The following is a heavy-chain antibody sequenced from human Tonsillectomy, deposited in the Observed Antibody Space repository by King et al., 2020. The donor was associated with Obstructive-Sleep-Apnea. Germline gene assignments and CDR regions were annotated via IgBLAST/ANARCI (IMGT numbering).Heavy chain of an antibody. Sequence: GEEGGGGVKTGRGVRRAGGGDGCTVDEDARHGGGKEKGKGREGGEGRRGKGATIGYVDSVKGRCSIARDNAKNSLYLQMNSLRPDDTALYYCATLPTVVRGVVDYFDYWGQGTLVTVSS. CDR2: RRGKGATI. CDR1: GCTVDEDA. CDR3: ATLPTVVRGVVDYFDY. V-gene: IGHV3-9*01. D-gene: IGHD3-10*01. J-gene: IGHJ4*02.